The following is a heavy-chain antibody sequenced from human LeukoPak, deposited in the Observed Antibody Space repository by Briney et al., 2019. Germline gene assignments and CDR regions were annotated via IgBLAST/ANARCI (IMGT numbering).Heavy chain of an antibody. D-gene: IGHD3-10*01. V-gene: IGHV3-30-3*01. Sequence: PGRSLRLSCAASGFTFSSYAMHWVRQAPGKGLEWVAVISYDGSNKYYADSVKGRFTISRDNSKNTLYLQMNSLRAEDTAVYYCAKDPNYYGSGSFDYWGQGTLVTVSS. CDR1: GFTFSSYA. CDR3: AKDPNYYGSGSFDY. CDR2: ISYDGSNK. J-gene: IGHJ4*02.